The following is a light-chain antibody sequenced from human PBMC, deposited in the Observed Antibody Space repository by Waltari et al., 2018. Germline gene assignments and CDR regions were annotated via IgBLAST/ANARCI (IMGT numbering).Light chain of an antibody. V-gene: IGKV1-NL1*01. CDR2: PAS. J-gene: IGKJ2*01. CDR1: QGIRNS. Sequence: DIQMTQSPSSLSASIGDRVTITCRASQGIRNSLVWYQLKPGTAPKLLLSPASTLDSGVPSRFSGSGSGTVYTLTISSLQPEDLATYSCHQFYSLPFTFGQGTRLEL. CDR3: HQFYSLPFT.